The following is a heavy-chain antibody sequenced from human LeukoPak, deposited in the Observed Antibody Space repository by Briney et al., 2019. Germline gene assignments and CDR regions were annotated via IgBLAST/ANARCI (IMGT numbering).Heavy chain of an antibody. CDR1: GYTFTSYD. D-gene: IGHD5-18*01. J-gene: IGHJ4*02. Sequence: ASVKVSCTASGYTFTSYDINWVRQATGQGLEWMGWMNPSNGNSDYIEKFQGRLTMTRDTSISTAYMELSNLRSDDTAVYYCTSRYSYGYGEDYWGQGTLVTVSS. V-gene: IGHV1-8*01. CDR2: MNPSNGNS. CDR3: TSRYSYGYGEDY.